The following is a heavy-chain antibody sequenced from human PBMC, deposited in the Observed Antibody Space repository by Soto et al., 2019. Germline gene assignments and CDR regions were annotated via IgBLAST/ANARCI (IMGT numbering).Heavy chain of an antibody. D-gene: IGHD5-12*01. CDR1: GFTFSSHA. CDR2: ISASGGET. Sequence: PGGSLRLSCAASGFTFSSHAMIWVRQDPGKGLEWVSSISASGGETYYTDSVKGRFTVSRDDSQNTLYLQMNSLRVEDTAVYYCAKRAGYDVDYWGQGSLVTVSS. V-gene: IGHV3-23*01. CDR3: AKRAGYDVDY. J-gene: IGHJ4*02.